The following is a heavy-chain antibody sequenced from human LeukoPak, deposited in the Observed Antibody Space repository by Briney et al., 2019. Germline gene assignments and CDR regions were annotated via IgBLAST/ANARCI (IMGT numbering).Heavy chain of an antibody. V-gene: IGHV3-74*03. CDR2: INRDGSTT. D-gene: IGHD3-10*01. CDR3: ARGKKSGESSEIDY. J-gene: IGHJ4*02. Sequence: WXRHAXXKGLVWVSRINRDGSTTKYADSVKGRFTVSRDNAKNTLNLQMNSLRTEDTAVYYCARGKKSGESSEIDYWGQGTLVTVSS.